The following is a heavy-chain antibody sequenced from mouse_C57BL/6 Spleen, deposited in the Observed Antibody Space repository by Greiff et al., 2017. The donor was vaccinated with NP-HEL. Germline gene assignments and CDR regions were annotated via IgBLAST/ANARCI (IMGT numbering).Heavy chain of an antibody. V-gene: IGHV5-17*01. CDR2: ISSGSSTI. J-gene: IGHJ2*01. D-gene: IGHD2-2*01. CDR1: GFTFSDYG. CDR3: ARGVMVTSFDY. Sequence: DVKLVESGGGLVKPGGSLKLSCAASGFTFSDYGMHWVSQAPEKGLEWVAYISSGSSTIYYADTVKGRFTISRDNANNTLFLQMTILRSEDTAMYYCARGVMVTSFDYWGQGTTLTVSS.